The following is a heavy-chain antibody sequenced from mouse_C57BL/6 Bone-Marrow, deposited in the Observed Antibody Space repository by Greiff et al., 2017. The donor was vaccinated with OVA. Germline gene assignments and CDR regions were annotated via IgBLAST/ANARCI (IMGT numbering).Heavy chain of an antibody. CDR1: GFSLTSYG. CDR2: IWSGGST. CDR3: AKNEDDGYSWFAY. J-gene: IGHJ3*01. D-gene: IGHD2-3*01. V-gene: IGHV2-4*01. Sequence: VQLQQSGPGLVQPSQSLSITCTVSGFSLTSYGVHWVRQPPGKGLEWLGVIWSGGSTDYNAAFISRLSISKDNSKSQVFFKMNSLQADDTAIYYCAKNEDDGYSWFAYWGQGTLVTVSA.